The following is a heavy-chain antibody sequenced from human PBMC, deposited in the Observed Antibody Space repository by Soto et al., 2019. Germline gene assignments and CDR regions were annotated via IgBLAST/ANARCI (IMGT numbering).Heavy chain of an antibody. CDR2: IYWDDDK. V-gene: IGHV2-5*02. CDR3: APHPYYGLGPYSFDY. Sequence: QITLKESGPTLVRPTQTLTLTCTFSGFSLTTSGVGVGWIRQPPGKALEWLAVIYWDDDKRYSSSLKSRLTHTQHTSNNQVVLTMTTLDPVDTATYSCAPHPYYGLGPYSFDYWGQGTLVTVSS. J-gene: IGHJ4*02. CDR1: GFSLTTSGVG. D-gene: IGHD3-10*01.